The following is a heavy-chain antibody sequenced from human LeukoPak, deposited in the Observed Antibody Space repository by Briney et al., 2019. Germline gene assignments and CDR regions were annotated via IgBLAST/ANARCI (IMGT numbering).Heavy chain of an antibody. J-gene: IGHJ4*02. V-gene: IGHV4-34*01. CDR3: ARFRSWLQFGGVDS. D-gene: IGHD5-24*01. CDR2: INHSGSA. Sequence: SETLSLTCAVYSGSLSGYYWSWIRQTPGRGLEWIGEINHSGSANYNPSLKSRVTISVDTSKNQFSLKLSSVTAADTAVYHCARFRSWLQFGGVDSWGQGTLVTVSS. CDR1: SGSLSGYY.